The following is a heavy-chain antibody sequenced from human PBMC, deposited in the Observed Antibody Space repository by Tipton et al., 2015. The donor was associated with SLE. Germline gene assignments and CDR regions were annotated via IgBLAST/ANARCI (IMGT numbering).Heavy chain of an antibody. Sequence: QSGAEVRKPGASVDVSCKASGYTFTSYGISWVRQAPGQGLEWMGWISAYNGDTNYAQNFQGRVTMTTDTPTSTVYMEVRSLTSDDTAVYYCARDHDYGDYWGQGTLVTVSS. CDR3: ARDHDYGDY. J-gene: IGHJ4*02. CDR2: ISAYNGDT. V-gene: IGHV1-18*01. D-gene: IGHD3-16*01. CDR1: GYTFTSYG.